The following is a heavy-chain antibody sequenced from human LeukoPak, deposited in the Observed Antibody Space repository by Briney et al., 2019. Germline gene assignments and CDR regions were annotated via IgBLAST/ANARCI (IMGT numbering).Heavy chain of an antibody. CDR3: ARYSDFWSSPLDY. CDR1: GYTFTSYD. Sequence: ASVKVSCKASGYTFTSYDINWVRQATGQGLEWMGWMNPNSGNTGYAQKWQGRVTMTRNTSISTAYMELSSLRSEDTAVYYCARYSDFWSSPLDYWGQGTLVTVSS. J-gene: IGHJ4*02. D-gene: IGHD3-3*01. V-gene: IGHV1-8*01. CDR2: MNPNSGNT.